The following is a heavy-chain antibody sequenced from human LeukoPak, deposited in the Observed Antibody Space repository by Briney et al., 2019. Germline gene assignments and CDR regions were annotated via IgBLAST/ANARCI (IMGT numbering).Heavy chain of an antibody. J-gene: IGHJ5*02. D-gene: IGHD2-2*01. V-gene: IGHV3-30*02. Sequence: GGSLRLSCAASGFTFSTYGMHWVRQAQGKGLGWVAFIHYDGGNEYNGDSVKGRFTISRDNSKNTLYLQMNSLRPEDTAVYYCARGLPSSTGTYNWFDPWGPGTLVTVSS. CDR3: ARGLPSSTGTYNWFDP. CDR2: IHYDGGNE. CDR1: GFTFSTYG.